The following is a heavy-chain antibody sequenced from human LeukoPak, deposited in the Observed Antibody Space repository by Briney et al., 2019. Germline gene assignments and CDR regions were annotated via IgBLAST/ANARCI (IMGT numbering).Heavy chain of an antibody. D-gene: IGHD3-22*01. CDR1: GGSFSGYY. Sequence: SETLSLTCAVYGGSFSGYYWSWIRQPPGKGLEWIGEINHSGSTNYNPSLKSRVTISVDTSKNQFSLKLSSVTAADTAVYYCARHHYYDSSGYWVAGAYYFDYWGQGTLVTVSS. CDR2: INHSGST. J-gene: IGHJ4*02. V-gene: IGHV4-34*01. CDR3: ARHHYYDSSGYWVAGAYYFDY.